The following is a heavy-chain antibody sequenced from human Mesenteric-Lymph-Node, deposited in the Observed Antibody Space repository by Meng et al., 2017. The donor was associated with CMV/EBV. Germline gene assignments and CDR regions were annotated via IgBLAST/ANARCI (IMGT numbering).Heavy chain of an antibody. V-gene: IGHV3-21*01. CDR1: GLTFRNTY. D-gene: IGHD6-6*01. CDR2: ISGRSNDI. J-gene: IGHJ6*02. Sequence: GGSLRLSCTASGLTFRNTYMNWVRQAPGMGLEWVACISGRSNDIYYADSVKGRFSISRDNAKNSLYLQMNNLSAEDTAVYHCATWRYGSSAGGMDVWGQGTTVTVSS. CDR3: ATWRYGSSAGGMDV.